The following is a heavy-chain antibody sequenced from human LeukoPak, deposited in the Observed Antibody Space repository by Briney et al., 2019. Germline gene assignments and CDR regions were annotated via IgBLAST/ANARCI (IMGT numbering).Heavy chain of an antibody. J-gene: IGHJ4*02. CDR1: GFTFSSYW. CDR3: AKAPRLRIRGDFDY. D-gene: IGHD2-21*01. CDR2: INSDGSST. V-gene: IGHV3-74*01. Sequence: GGSLRLSCAASGFTFSSYWMHWVRQAPGKGLVWVSRINSDGSSTSYADSVKGRFTISRDNAKNTLYLQMNSLRAEDTAVYYCAKAPRLRIRGDFDYWGQGTLVTVSS.